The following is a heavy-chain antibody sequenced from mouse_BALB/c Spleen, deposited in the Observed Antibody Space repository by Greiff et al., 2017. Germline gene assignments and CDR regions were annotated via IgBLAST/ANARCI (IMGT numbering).Heavy chain of an antibody. J-gene: IGHJ3*01. V-gene: IGHV1S127*01. CDR2: IDPSDSYT. D-gene: IGHD1-1*01. CDR1: GYTFTSYW. Sequence: VKLQQPGAELVKPGASVKMSCKASGYTFTSYWMHWVKQRPGQGLEWIGVIDPSDSYTSYNQKFKGKATLTVDTSSSTAYMQLSSLTSEDSAVYYCTREGYYGSRFAYWGQGTLVTVSA. CDR3: TREGYYGSRFAY.